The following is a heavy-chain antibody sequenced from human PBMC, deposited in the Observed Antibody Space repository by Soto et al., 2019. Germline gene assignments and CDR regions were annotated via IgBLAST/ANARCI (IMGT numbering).Heavy chain of an antibody. J-gene: IGHJ4*02. D-gene: IGHD6-13*01. Sequence: EVQLLESGGGLVQPGGSLRLSCAASGFTFSSYAMSWVRQAPGKGLEWVSAISGSGGSTYYADSVKGRFTISRDNSKNTRNLQMNSLRAEDTAVYYGAKDLYSSSWLGFDYWGQGTLVTVSS. CDR1: GFTFSSYA. CDR2: ISGSGGST. V-gene: IGHV3-23*01. CDR3: AKDLYSSSWLGFDY.